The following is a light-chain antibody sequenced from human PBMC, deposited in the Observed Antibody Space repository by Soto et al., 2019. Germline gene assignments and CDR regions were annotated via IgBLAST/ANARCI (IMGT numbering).Light chain of an antibody. V-gene: IGKV3-11*01. CDR3: QQRSNWPPAWT. J-gene: IGKJ1*01. CDR2: DAS. Sequence: EIVLTQSPATLSLSPGERATFSCRASQSVSSYLAWYQQKPGQAPRLLIYDASNRATGIPARFSGSGSGTDFTLTISSLEPEDFAVYYCQQRSNWPPAWTFGQGTKVEIK. CDR1: QSVSSY.